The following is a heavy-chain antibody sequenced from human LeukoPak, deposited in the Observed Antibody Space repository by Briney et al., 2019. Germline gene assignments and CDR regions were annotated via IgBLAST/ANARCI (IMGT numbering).Heavy chain of an antibody. CDR3: ARRGHSYGYDAFDI. CDR1: GGSVSSGSYY. J-gene: IGHJ3*02. D-gene: IGHD5-18*01. V-gene: IGHV4-61*01. CDR2: INHSGST. Sequence: SETLSLTCTVSGGSVSSGSYYWSWIRQPPGKGLEWIGEINHSGSTNYNPSLKSRVTISVDTSKNQFSLKLSSVTAADTAVYYCARRGHSYGYDAFDIWGQGTMVTVSS.